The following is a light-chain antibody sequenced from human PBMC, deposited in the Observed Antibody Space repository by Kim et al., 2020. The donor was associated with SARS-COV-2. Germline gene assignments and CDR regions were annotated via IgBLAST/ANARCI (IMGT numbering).Light chain of an antibody. CDR1: SFNIGAGYD. CDR2: GNS. Sequence: QSVLTQPPSVSGAPGQRVTFSCTGSSFNIGAGYDVHWYQQLPGTAPKLLIYGNSNRPSGVPDRFSGSKSGTSASLAITGLQAEDEADYYCQSYDSSLSGSVFGGGTQLTVL. J-gene: IGLJ3*02. CDR3: QSYDSSLSGSV. V-gene: IGLV1-40*01.